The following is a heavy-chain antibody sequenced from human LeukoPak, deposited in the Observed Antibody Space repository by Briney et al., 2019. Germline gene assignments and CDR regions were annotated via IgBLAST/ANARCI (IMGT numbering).Heavy chain of an antibody. Sequence: SETLSLTCTVSGGSISSSSYYWGWIRQPPGKGLEWIGSIYYSGSTYYNPSLKSRVTISVDTSKNQFSLKLSSVTAADTAVYYCARDLLRWYGDSPFFDYWGQGTLVTVSS. CDR2: IYYSGST. J-gene: IGHJ4*02. CDR1: GGSISSSSYY. CDR3: ARDLLRWYGDSPFFDY. D-gene: IGHD4-17*01. V-gene: IGHV4-39*07.